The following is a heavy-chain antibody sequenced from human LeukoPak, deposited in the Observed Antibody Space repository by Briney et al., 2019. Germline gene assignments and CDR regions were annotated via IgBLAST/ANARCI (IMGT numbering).Heavy chain of an antibody. CDR2: IWYDGSNK. V-gene: IGHV3-33*01. Sequence: GRSLRLSCAASGFTFSSYGMHWVRQAPGKGLEWVAVIWYDGSNKYYADSVKGRFTISRDNSKNTLYLQMNSLRLEDTAVFYCARDQPEHYLPSDYWGQGTLVTVSS. D-gene: IGHD1-14*01. CDR1: GFTFSSYG. CDR3: ARDQPEHYLPSDY. J-gene: IGHJ4*02.